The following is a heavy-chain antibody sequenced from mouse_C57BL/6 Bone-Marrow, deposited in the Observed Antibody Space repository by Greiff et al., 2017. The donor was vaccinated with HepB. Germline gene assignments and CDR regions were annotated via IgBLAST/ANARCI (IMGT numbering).Heavy chain of an antibody. CDR3: ARPRDSSPLAY. D-gene: IGHD3-2*02. V-gene: IGHV5-6*01. Sequence: EVKVVESGGDLVKPGGSLKLSCAASGFTFSSYGMSWVRQTPDKRLEWVATISSGGSYTYYPDSVKGRFTISRDNAKNTLYLQMSSLKSEDTAMYYCARPRDSSPLAYWGQGTLVTVSA. CDR2: ISSGGSYT. CDR1: GFTFSSYG. J-gene: IGHJ3*01.